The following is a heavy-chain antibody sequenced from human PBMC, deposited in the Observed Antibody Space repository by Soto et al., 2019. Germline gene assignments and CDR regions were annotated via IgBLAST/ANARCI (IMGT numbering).Heavy chain of an antibody. CDR2: IYYSGST. CDR1: GCSISSYY. J-gene: IGHJ3*02. V-gene: IGHV4-59*01. CDR3: ARVWGGTFDI. Sequence: QVQLQESGPGLVKPSETLSLTCTVSGCSISSYYWSWIRQPPGQGLQWIGDIYYSGSTNYNPSLKSVVTISVDTSKNQYSLKLSSVTAVDTAVYCCARVWGGTFDIWGQGTMGTVSS. D-gene: IGHD3-10*01.